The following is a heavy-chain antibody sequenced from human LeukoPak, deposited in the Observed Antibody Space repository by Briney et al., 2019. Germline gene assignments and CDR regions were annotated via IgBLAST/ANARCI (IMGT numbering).Heavy chain of an antibody. D-gene: IGHD6-19*01. CDR3: AATGSGWTELFDY. CDR1: GFTFTSSA. Sequence: SVTVSCTASGFTFTSSAVQWVRQAREQRLEWIGWIVVGSGNTNYAQKFQERVTITRDMSTSTAYMELSSLRSEDTAVYYCAATGSGWTELFDYWGQGTLVTVSS. J-gene: IGHJ4*02. V-gene: IGHV1-58*01. CDR2: IVVGSGNT.